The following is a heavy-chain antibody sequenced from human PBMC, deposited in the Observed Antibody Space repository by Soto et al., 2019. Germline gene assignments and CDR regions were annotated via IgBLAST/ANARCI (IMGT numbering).Heavy chain of an antibody. J-gene: IGHJ4*02. CDR2: IWYDGSNK. D-gene: IGHD5-18*01. CDR1: GFTFSSYG. CDR3: ARGLSLTAMAPFDY. V-gene: IGHV3-33*01. Sequence: QVQLVESGGGVVQPGRSLRLSCAASGFTFSSYGMHWVRQAPGKGLEWVAVIWYDGSNKYYADSVKGRFTISRDNSKNTLYLQMNSLRAEETAVYYCARGLSLTAMAPFDYWGQGTLVTVSS.